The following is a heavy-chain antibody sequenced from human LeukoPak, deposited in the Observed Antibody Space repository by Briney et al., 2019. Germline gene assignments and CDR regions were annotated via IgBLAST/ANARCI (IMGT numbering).Heavy chain of an antibody. Sequence: PSETLSPTCTVSGGSISSSSYYWGWIRQPPGKGLEWIGSIYYSGSTYYNPSLKSRVTISVDTSKNQFSLKLSSVTAADTAVYYCARFSYSRGDWGQGTLVTVSS. J-gene: IGHJ4*02. CDR1: GGSISSSSYY. V-gene: IGHV4-39*07. CDR2: IYYSGST. CDR3: ARFSYSRGD. D-gene: IGHD2-15*01.